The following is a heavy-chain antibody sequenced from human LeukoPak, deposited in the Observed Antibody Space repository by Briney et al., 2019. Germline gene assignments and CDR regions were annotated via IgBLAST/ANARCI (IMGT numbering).Heavy chain of an antibody. CDR1: GYTFASYG. CDR3: ARLTVTTGSYHFDY. D-gene: IGHD1-26*01. J-gene: IGHJ4*02. CDR2: ISAYNGYT. Sequence: ASVNVSCTASGYTFASYGISWVRQAPGQGLEWMGWISAYNGYTNYAQKLQGRVTMTTDTSTSTAYMELRSLRADDTAVYYCARLTVTTGSYHFDYWGQGTLVTVSS. V-gene: IGHV1-18*01.